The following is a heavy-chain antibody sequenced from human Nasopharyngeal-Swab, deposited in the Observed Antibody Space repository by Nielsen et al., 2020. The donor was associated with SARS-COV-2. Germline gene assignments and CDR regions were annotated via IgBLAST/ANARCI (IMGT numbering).Heavy chain of an antibody. Sequence: GGSLRLSCAASGFTVSSNYMSWVRQPPGKGLEWVSVIYSGGSTYYADSVKGRFTISRDNSKNTLYLQMKSLRAEDTAVYYCARTPYYDILTGYYRGAGDYYYYYGMDVWGQGTTVTVSS. CDR2: IYSGGST. CDR3: ARTPYYDILTGYYRGAGDYYYYYGMDV. D-gene: IGHD3-9*01. V-gene: IGHV3-66*01. CDR1: GFTVSSNY. J-gene: IGHJ6*02.